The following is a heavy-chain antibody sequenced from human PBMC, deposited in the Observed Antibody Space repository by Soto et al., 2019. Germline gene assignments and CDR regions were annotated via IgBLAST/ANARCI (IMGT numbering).Heavy chain of an antibody. CDR3: ARGQGYYHGSGYYDVLYYFDY. J-gene: IGHJ4*02. V-gene: IGHV1-69*01. CDR2: IIPIFGTA. Sequence: QVQLVQSGAEVKKPGSSVKVSCKASGGTFSSYGISWVRQAPGQGLEWMGGIIPIFGTANYPQKFQGRVTITADESTSTGYMELSSLRSEDTAVYYCARGQGYYHGSGYYDVLYYFDYWGQGTLVTVSS. CDR1: GGTFSSYG. D-gene: IGHD3-22*01.